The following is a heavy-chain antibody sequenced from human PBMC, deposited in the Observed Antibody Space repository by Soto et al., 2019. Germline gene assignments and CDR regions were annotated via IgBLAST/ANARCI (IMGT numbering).Heavy chain of an antibody. D-gene: IGHD3-16*01. CDR3: ARRYGGNFDY. V-gene: IGHV4-59*01. CDR1: GGSLRSYY. J-gene: IGHJ4*02. Sequence: SETLSLPCAVFGGSLRSYYLKWIRQPPVKGLEWIGHIYYSGNTNYNPSLKSRVTISVDTSKNQFALKLSSVTAADTAVYYCARRYGGNFDYWGQGTLVTVSS. CDR2: IYYSGNT.